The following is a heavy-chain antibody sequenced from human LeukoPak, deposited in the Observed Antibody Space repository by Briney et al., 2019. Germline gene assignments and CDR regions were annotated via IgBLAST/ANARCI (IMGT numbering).Heavy chain of an antibody. Sequence: GGSLRLSCAASGFTSSKFTMSWVRQTQEKGLEWVSSIGSSSNYLEYSESVKGRFTTSTDNAKNSVYLQMNSLRVDDTAVYYCAREGYDVNYYMDVWGKGTTATVSS. CDR3: AREGYDVNYYMDV. V-gene: IGHV3-21*01. J-gene: IGHJ6*03. CDR1: GFTSSKFT. CDR2: IGSSSNYL. D-gene: IGHD2-15*01.